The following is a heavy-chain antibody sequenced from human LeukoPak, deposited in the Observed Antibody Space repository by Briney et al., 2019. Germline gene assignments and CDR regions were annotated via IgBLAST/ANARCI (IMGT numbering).Heavy chain of an antibody. CDR2: INHSGST. CDR1: GGSFSGYY. V-gene: IGHV4-34*01. CDR3: ARIPLYSSRNNWFDP. D-gene: IGHD6-13*01. Sequence: PSETLSLTCAVYGGSFSGYYWSWIRQPPGKGLEWIGEINHSGSTNYNPSLKSRVTISVDTSKNQFSLKLSSVTAADAAVYYCARIPLYSSRNNWFDPWGQGTLVTVSS. J-gene: IGHJ5*02.